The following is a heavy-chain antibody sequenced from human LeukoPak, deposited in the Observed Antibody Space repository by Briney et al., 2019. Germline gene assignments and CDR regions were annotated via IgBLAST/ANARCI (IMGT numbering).Heavy chain of an antibody. Sequence: PSETLSLTCTVSGGSISGSSYYWGWIRQPPGKGLEWIGSIYYSGSTYYNPSLKSRVTISVDTSKNQFSLKLSSVTAADTAVYYCARNYYDSSGYYTWYFDLWGRGTLVTVSS. J-gene: IGHJ2*01. CDR3: ARNYYDSSGYYTWYFDL. D-gene: IGHD3-22*01. CDR2: IYYSGST. CDR1: GGSISGSSYY. V-gene: IGHV4-39*01.